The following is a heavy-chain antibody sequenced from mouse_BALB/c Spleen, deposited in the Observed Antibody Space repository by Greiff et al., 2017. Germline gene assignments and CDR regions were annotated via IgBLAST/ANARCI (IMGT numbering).Heavy chain of an antibody. J-gene: IGHJ4*01. CDR1: GFAFSSYD. D-gene: IGHD2-1*01. CDR2: ISSGGGST. V-gene: IGHV5-12-1*01. CDR3: ARRDGNYEGRAMDY. Sequence: EVKVEESGGGLVKPGGSLKLSCAASGFAFSSYDMSWVRQTPEKRLEWVAYISSGGGSTYYPDTVKGRFTISRDNAKNTLYLQMSSLKSEDTAMYYCARRDGNYEGRAMDYWGQGTSVTVSS.